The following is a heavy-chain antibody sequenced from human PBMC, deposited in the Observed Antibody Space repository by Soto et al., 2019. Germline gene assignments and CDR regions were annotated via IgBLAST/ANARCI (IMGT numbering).Heavy chain of an antibody. CDR1: GGTFSNLA. Sequence: QVQLMQSGAEVKKPGSSVRVSCRTSGGTFSNLAINWVRQAPGQGLEWMGRMNPNTGNTRYAQKIQGRLTMTRNTSISIAYMELSSLISDDTAVYYCAREGGGATPTGLDPWGQGTLVIVSS. J-gene: IGHJ5*02. CDR2: MNPNTGNT. CDR3: AREGGGATPTGLDP. V-gene: IGHV1-8*02. D-gene: IGHD1-1*01.